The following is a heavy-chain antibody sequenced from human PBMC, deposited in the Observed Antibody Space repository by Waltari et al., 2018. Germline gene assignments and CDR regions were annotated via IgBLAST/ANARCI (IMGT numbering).Heavy chain of an antibody. CDR1: GGSISSGDYY. J-gene: IGHJ3*02. CDR3: AREKVERGDAFDI. V-gene: IGHV4-30-4*08. D-gene: IGHD2-2*01. CDR2: IYYSGST. Sequence: QVQLQESGPGLVKPSQTLSLTCTVSGGSISSGDYYWSWIRQPPGKGLEWIGYIYYSGSTYYNPSLKSRVTISVDTSKNQFSLKRSSVTAADTAVYYCAREKVERGDAFDIWGQGTMVTVSS.